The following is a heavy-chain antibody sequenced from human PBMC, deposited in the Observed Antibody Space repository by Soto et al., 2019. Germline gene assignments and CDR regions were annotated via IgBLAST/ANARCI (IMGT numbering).Heavy chain of an antibody. D-gene: IGHD3-16*02. CDR1: EGYISSGGYS. Sequence: TLALTCAVSEGYISSGGYSWSWIRQPPGKGLEWIGYIYHSGSTYYDPSLKSRVTISVDRSKNQFSLKLSSVTAADTAVYYCAKPYDYVWGSYRPFDYWGQGTLVTSPQ. CDR3: AKPYDYVWGSYRPFDY. J-gene: IGHJ4*02. CDR2: IYHSGST. V-gene: IGHV4-30-2*01.